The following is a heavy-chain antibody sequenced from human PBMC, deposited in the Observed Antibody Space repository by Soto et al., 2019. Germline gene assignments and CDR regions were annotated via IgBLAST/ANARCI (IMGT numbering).Heavy chain of an antibody. V-gene: IGHV3-33*01. Sequence: QVQLVESGGGVVQPGRSLRLSCAASGFTFSSYGMHWVRQAPGKGLEWVAVIWYDGSNKYYADYVKGRFTISRDNSKNTLYLQMNSLRAEDTAVYYCARENIVVVVAATSNWFDPWGQGTLVTVSS. CDR3: ARENIVVVVAATSNWFDP. J-gene: IGHJ5*02. CDR1: GFTFSSYG. CDR2: IWYDGSNK. D-gene: IGHD2-15*01.